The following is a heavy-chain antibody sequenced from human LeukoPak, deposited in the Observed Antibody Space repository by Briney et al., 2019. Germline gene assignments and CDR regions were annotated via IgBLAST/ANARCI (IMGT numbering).Heavy chain of an antibody. CDR3: ARDGRDSNYAY. V-gene: IGHV4-59*12. J-gene: IGHJ4*02. CDR1: GGSISSYY. Sequence: SETLSLTCTVSGGSISSYYWSWIRQPPGKGLEWIGYIYYSGSTNYNPSLKSRVTISVDRSKNQFSLKLSSVTAADTAVYYCARDGRDSNYAYWGQGTLVTVSS. CDR2: IYYSGST. D-gene: IGHD4-11*01.